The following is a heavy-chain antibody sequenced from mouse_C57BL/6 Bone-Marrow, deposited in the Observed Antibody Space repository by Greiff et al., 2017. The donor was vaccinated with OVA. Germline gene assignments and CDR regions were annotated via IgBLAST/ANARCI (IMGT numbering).Heavy chain of an antibody. V-gene: IGHV1-69*01. J-gene: IGHJ4*01. Sequence: QVQLQQPGAELVMPGASVKLSCKASGYTFTSYWMHWVKQSPGQGLEWIGEIDPSDSYTNYNQKFKGKSTLTVDKSSSTAYMQLSSLTSEDSAVYYCARSGTNAMDYWGQGTSVTVSS. CDR2: IDPSDSYT. D-gene: IGHD3-1*01. CDR3: ARSGTNAMDY. CDR1: GYTFTSYW.